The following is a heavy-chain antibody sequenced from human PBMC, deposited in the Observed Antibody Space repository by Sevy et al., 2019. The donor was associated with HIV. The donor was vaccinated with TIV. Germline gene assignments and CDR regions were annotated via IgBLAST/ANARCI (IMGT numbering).Heavy chain of an antibody. J-gene: IGHJ5*02. D-gene: IGHD2-15*01. CDR1: GGSVSSGSYY. CDR3: ARGHGYCSGGSCYSRVPSGYWFDP. CDR2: LYYSGST. V-gene: IGHV4-61*01. Sequence: SETLSLTCTVSGGSVSSGSYYWSWIRQPPGKGLEWIGYLYYSGSTNYNPSLKSRVTISVDTSKNQFSLKLSSVTAADTAVYYCARGHGYCSGGSCYSRVPSGYWFDPWGQGSLVTVSS.